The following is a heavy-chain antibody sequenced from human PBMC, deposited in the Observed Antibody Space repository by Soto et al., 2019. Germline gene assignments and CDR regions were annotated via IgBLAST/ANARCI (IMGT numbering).Heavy chain of an antibody. V-gene: IGHV3-23*01. D-gene: IGHD3-22*01. CDR2: ISGSGGST. CDR1: GFTFSSYV. J-gene: IGHJ4*02. Sequence: EVQLLESGGGLVQPGGSLRLSCAASGFTFSSYVMSWVRQAPGKGLERVSGISGSGGSTYYADSVKGRFTISRDNSKNTLYLQMNSLRAEDTAVYYCAHRNYYESRGYYYYFDYWGQGTLVTVSS. CDR3: AHRNYYESRGYYYYFDY.